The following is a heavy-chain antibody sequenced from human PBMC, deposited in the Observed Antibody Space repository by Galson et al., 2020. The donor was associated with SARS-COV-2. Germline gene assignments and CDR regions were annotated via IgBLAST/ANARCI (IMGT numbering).Heavy chain of an antibody. D-gene: IGHD5-18*01. J-gene: IGHJ6*02. Sequence: SCAASGFTFSSYAMSWVRQAPGKGLEWVSTISDGGGSTYYADSVKGRFTISRDNSKNTVYLQMNSLRAEDTAVYYCAKGQLWLRGYYYYGMDVWGQGTTVTVSS. CDR1: GFTFSSYA. CDR3: AKGQLWLRGYYYYGMDV. V-gene: IGHV3-23*01. CDR2: ISDGGGST.